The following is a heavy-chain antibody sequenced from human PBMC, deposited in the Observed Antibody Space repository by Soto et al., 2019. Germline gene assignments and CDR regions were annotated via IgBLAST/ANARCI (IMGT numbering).Heavy chain of an antibody. CDR1: GGSISSGGYY. CDR3: ARSGSYLGVDY. D-gene: IGHD1-26*01. V-gene: IGHV4-31*03. J-gene: IGHJ4*02. CDR2: IYYSGST. Sequence: SEPLSLTCTVSGGSISSGGYYWSWIRQHPGKGLEWIGYIYYSGSTYYNPSLKSRVTISVDTSKNQFSLRLSSVTAADTAVYYCARSGSYLGVDYWGQGTLVTVSS.